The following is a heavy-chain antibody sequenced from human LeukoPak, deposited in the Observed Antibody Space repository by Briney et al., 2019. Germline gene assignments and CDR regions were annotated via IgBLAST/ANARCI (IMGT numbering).Heavy chain of an antibody. D-gene: IGHD5-18*01. CDR3: ARAVSGYSYGFLY. J-gene: IGHJ4*02. Sequence: SETLSLTCAVYGGSFSGYYWSWIRQPPGKGLEWIGEINHSGSTNYNPSLKSRVTISVDTSKNQFSLKLSSVTAADTAVYYCARAVSGYSYGFLYWGQGALVTVSS. CDR1: GGSFSGYY. CDR2: INHSGST. V-gene: IGHV4-34*01.